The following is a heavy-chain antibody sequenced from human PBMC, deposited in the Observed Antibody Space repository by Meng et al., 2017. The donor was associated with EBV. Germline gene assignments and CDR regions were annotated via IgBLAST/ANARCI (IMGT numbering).Heavy chain of an antibody. D-gene: IGHD3-22*01. CDR2: ISAYNGNT. CDR3: ARDGRLYDTPSPFDY. CDR1: GYTFTSDG. J-gene: IGHJ4*02. Sequence: QVQPAQDGAGVTKPGASVKVSCKASGYTFTSDGNSWVRQVPGQGLEWMGWISAYNGNTNYAQKLQGRVTMTTDTSTSTAYMELRSLRSDDTAVYYCARDGRLYDTPSPFDYWGQGTLVTVSS. V-gene: IGHV1-18*01.